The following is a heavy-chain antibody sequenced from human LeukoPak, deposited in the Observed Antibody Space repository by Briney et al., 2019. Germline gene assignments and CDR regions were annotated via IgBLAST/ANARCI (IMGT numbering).Heavy chain of an antibody. CDR2: MSPNSGDT. Sequence: GASVKVSCKASGYTFTSSDINLVRQATGEGLEWMGLMSPNSGDTGYAQKFQGRVTMTRDTSINTAYMELSSLRSEDTAVYYCARVGLRGSGTHHDWFDSWGQGTLITVSS. V-gene: IGHV1-8*01. D-gene: IGHD3-10*01. J-gene: IGHJ5*01. CDR3: ARVGLRGSGTHHDWFDS. CDR1: GYTFTSSD.